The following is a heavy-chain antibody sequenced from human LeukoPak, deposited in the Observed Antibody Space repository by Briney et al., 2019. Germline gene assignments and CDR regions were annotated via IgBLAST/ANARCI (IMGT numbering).Heavy chain of an antibody. Sequence: SVKVSCKASGGTFSSYAISWVRQAPGQGLEWMGGIIPIFGTANYAQKFQGRVTITADESTSTAYMELSSLRSEDTAVYYCARRQVYSSGWFPKTGNYYYYGMDVWGQGTTVAVSS. D-gene: IGHD6-19*01. CDR2: IIPIFGTA. CDR3: ARRQVYSSGWFPKTGNYYYYGMDV. CDR1: GGTFSSYA. V-gene: IGHV1-69*13. J-gene: IGHJ6*02.